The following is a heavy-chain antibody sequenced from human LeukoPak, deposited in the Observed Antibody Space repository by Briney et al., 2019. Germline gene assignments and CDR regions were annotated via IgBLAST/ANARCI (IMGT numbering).Heavy chain of an antibody. CDR1: GFTFSSYA. CDR3: AKDLETWLQLLPYFDY. D-gene: IGHD5-24*01. CDR2: ISGSGGST. Sequence: SGESLRLSCAASGFTFSSYAMSWVRQAPGKGLEWVSAISGSGGSTYYADSVKGRFTISRDNSKNTLYLQMNSLRAEDTAVYYCAKDLETWLQLLPYFDYWGQGTLVTVSS. V-gene: IGHV3-23*01. J-gene: IGHJ4*02.